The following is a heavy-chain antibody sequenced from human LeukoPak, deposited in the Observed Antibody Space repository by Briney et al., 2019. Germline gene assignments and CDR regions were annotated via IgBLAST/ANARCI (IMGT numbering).Heavy chain of an antibody. CDR2: IYYSGST. V-gene: IGHV4-59*01. CDR1: GGSISSYY. CDR3: ARAPYYYDSSGYDY. D-gene: IGHD3-22*01. Sequence: SETLSLTCTVSGGSISSYYWSWIRQPPGKGLEWIGYIYYSGSTNYNPSLKSRVTISVDTSKNQFSLKLSSVTAADTAVYYCARAPYYYDSSGYDYWGQGTLVTVSS. J-gene: IGHJ4*02.